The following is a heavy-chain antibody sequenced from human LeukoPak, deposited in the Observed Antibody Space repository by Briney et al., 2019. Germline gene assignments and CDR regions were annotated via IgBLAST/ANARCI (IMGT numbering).Heavy chain of an antibody. J-gene: IGHJ4*02. Sequence: GGSLRLSCAASGFIVSSNYMSWVRQAPGKGLEWVSVIYSGGSTYYADSVKGGFTIPRDNSKNTLYLQMNSLRAEDTAVYYCARVGVLELRGFDYWGQGTLVTVSS. V-gene: IGHV3-53*01. D-gene: IGHD1-7*01. CDR2: IYSGGST. CDR3: ARVGVLELRGFDY. CDR1: GFIVSSNY.